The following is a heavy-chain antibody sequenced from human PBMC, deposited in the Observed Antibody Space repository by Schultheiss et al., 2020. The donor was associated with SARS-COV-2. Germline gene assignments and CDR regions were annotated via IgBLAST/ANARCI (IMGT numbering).Heavy chain of an antibody. CDR3: ARVAEEWLSNGLMDV. CDR1: GGTFSSYA. D-gene: IGHD3-3*01. V-gene: IGHV1-69*13. J-gene: IGHJ6*02. Sequence: SVKVSCKASGGTFSSYAISWVRQAPGQGLVWMGGIIPIFGTANHAQKFQGRVTITADESTSTAYMELSSLRSEDTAVYYCARVAEEWLSNGLMDVWGQGTTVTVSS. CDR2: IIPIFGTA.